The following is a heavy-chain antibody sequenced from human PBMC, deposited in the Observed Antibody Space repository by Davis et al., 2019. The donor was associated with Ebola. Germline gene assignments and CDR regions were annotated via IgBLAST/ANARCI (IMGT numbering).Heavy chain of an antibody. CDR2: IRNKANTYTI. Sequence: GESLKISCVASGLTLKNFAVSWVRQAPGKGLEWVARIRNKANTYTIEYAASVKGRFTISRDDSRNSLYLQMNSLNTDDTAVYHCATGSGSTGWRAFHYWGQGSLVTVSS. D-gene: IGHD6-19*01. CDR1: GLTLKNFA. CDR3: ATGSGSTGWRAFHY. J-gene: IGHJ4*02. V-gene: IGHV3-72*01.